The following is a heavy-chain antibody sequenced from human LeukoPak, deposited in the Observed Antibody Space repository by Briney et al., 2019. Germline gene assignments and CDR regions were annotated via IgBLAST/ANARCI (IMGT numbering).Heavy chain of an antibody. J-gene: IGHJ6*03. CDR3: ARGVHIVVVTAIGDYYYYMDV. D-gene: IGHD2-21*02. V-gene: IGHV3-48*01. CDR1: GFTFSTYT. CDR2: IGSTSSNI. Sequence: GGSLRLSCTGSGFTFSTYTMNWVRQAPGKGLEWVASIGSTSSNINYADSVEGRFTISRDNAKNSLYLQMNSLRAEDTAVYYCARGVHIVVVTAIGDYYYYMDVWGKGTTVTVSS.